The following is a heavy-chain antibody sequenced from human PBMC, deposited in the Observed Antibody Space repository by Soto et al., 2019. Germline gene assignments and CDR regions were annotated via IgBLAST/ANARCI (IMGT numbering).Heavy chain of an antibody. V-gene: IGHV1-2*02. J-gene: IGHJ6*02. CDR3: ARERYQVISDGMDV. Sequence: ASVKVSCKASGYTFTVYYVHGVLEAAVQGLEWMGWINPETGGTSYAQKFQGRVTLSRDTSINTAYLELSRLRFDDAAVYFCARERYQVISDGMDVWGQGTTVTVSS. D-gene: IGHD2-2*01. CDR1: GYTFTVYY. CDR2: INPETGGT.